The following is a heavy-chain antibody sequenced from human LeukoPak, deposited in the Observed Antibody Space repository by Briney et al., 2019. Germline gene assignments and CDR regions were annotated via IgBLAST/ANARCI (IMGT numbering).Heavy chain of an antibody. CDR1: GFHFSSYS. V-gene: IGHV3-21*01. J-gene: IGHJ6*02. D-gene: IGHD3-10*01. CDR2: ISSSSSYI. CDR3: ARDNTGSVRGVIISGSMDV. Sequence: PGGSLRLSCAAPGFHFSSYSMNWVRQAPGKGLEWVSSISSSSSYIYYADSEKGRFTISRDNAKNSLYLQMNSLRAEDTAVYYCARDNTGSVRGVIISGSMDVWGQGTTVTVSS.